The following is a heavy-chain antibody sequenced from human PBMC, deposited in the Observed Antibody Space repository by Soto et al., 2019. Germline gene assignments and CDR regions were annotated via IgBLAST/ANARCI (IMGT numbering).Heavy chain of an antibody. Sequence: SEPRSLTCTVSGGSVSTGSYYWSWIRQPPGKGLEWIGYIYYSGSTNYNPSLKSRVTISEDPSKNQSSLKLSSVTAADKAVYYCSGAQGELEYYANSWIANWLDPWGQGNLVTVSS. D-gene: IGHD1-26*01. CDR2: IYYSGST. CDR1: GGSVSTGSYY. V-gene: IGHV4-61*01. CDR3: SGAQGELEYYANSWIANWLDP. J-gene: IGHJ5*02.